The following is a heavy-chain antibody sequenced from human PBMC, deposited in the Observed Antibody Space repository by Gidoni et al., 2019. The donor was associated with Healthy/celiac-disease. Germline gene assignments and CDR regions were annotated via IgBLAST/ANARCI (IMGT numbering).Heavy chain of an antibody. CDR2: ISSSSSYI. CDR1: GFHFSTYR. D-gene: IGHD3-22*01. Sequence: EVQLVESGGGLVKPGGSLRLSCAASGFHFSTYRMNWVRQAPGKGLKWVSSISSSSSYIYYADSVKGRFTISRDNAKNSLYLQMNSLRAEDTAVYYCAREGITMIVVPGAFDYWGQGTLVTVSS. V-gene: IGHV3-21*01. CDR3: AREGITMIVVPGAFDY. J-gene: IGHJ4*02.